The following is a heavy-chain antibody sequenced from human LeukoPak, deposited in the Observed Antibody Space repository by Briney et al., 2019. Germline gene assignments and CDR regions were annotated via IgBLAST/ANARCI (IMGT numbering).Heavy chain of an antibody. CDR2: INPNSGGT. CDR3: ANLMGTGYYYDMDV. V-gene: IGHV1-2*02. Sequence: ASVKVSCKASGYTFTDYYMHWVRQAPGQGLEWMGWINPNSGGTNYAQEFQGRITMTRDTSNSTVYVEVHGLRSDDTAVYYCANLMGTGYYYDMDVWGQGTTVTVSS. D-gene: IGHD1/OR15-1a*01. J-gene: IGHJ6*02. CDR1: GYTFTDYY.